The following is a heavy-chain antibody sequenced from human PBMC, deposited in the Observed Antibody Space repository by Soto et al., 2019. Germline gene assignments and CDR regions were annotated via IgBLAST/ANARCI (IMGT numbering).Heavy chain of an antibody. CDR1: GGSFSGYY. D-gene: IGHD6-19*01. CDR2: INHSGST. J-gene: IGHJ4*02. CDR3: ARVSVAGTRFDY. Sequence: PSETLSLTCAVYGGSFSGYYWTWIRQPPGTGLEWIGEINHSGSTYYNPSLKSRVTISVDKSKNQFSLKLSSVTAADTAVYYCARVSVAGTRFDYWGKGTLVTVSS. V-gene: IGHV4-34*01.